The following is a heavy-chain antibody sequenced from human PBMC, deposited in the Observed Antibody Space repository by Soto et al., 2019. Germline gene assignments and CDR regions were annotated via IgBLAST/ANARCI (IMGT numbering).Heavy chain of an antibody. J-gene: IGHJ4*02. D-gene: IGHD3-3*01. CDR1: GFTFSSYA. CDR2: ISGSGGST. Sequence: PGGSLRLSCAASGFTFSSYAMSWVRQAPGKGLEWVSAISGSGGSTYYADSVKGRFTISRDNSKNTLYLQMNSLRAEDTAVYYCAKDRTPDPHYDFWSGYYTSFDYWGQGTLVTVSS. V-gene: IGHV3-23*01. CDR3: AKDRTPDPHYDFWSGYYTSFDY.